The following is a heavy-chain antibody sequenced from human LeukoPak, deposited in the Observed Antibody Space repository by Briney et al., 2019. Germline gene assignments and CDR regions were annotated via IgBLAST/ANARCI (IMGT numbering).Heavy chain of an antibody. J-gene: IGHJ5*02. CDR3: ARELGAVAGLNWFDP. CDR2: IKQGGSEK. Sequence: PGGSLRLSCAASGFTFSSYWMSWVRQAPGKGLEWVANIKQGGSEKYYVDSVKGRFTISRDNAKNSLYLQMNSLRAEDTAVYYCARELGAVAGLNWFDPWGQGTLVTVSS. V-gene: IGHV3-7*01. D-gene: IGHD6-19*01. CDR1: GFTFSSYW.